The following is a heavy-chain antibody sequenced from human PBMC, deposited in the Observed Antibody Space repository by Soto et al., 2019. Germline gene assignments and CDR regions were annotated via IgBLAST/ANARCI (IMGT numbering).Heavy chain of an antibody. CDR2: IYWDDDK. Sequence: QITLKESGPTLVKPTQTLTLTCTFSGFSLSTSGVGVGWIRQPPGKALEWLALIYWDDDKRYSPSLKSRLTITKDNSKNQVVLTMTNMDPVDTATYYCADGPSESSSWYLDYWGQGTLVTVSS. CDR3: ADGPSESSSWYLDY. V-gene: IGHV2-5*02. CDR1: GFSLSTSGVG. D-gene: IGHD6-13*01. J-gene: IGHJ4*02.